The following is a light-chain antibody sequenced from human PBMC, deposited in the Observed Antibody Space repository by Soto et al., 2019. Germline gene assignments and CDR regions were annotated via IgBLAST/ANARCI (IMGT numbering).Light chain of an antibody. J-gene: IGLJ1*01. CDR2: DNN. CDR1: SSNIGNNY. Sequence: QSELTQPPSVSAAPGQKVTISCSGSSSNIGNNYVSWYQQLPGTAPKLLIYDNNKRPSGIPDRFSGSKSGTSATLGITGLQTGDEADYYCGTWDSSLSAYVFGTGTKLTVL. CDR3: GTWDSSLSAYV. V-gene: IGLV1-51*01.